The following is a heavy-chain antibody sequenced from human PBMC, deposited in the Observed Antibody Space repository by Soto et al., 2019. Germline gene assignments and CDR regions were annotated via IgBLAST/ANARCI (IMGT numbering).Heavy chain of an antibody. CDR2: FGGAGGR. CDR3: TRAAFGVGMDL. Sequence: PGGSLRRSCAAFGFPERSYNMHWVRHVPGKGLEWVSSFGGAGGREYAGSSRGRLIITRGNATNSLYLQMDSLRVGDTAVYYCTRAAFGVGMDLWGQGTPVTVSS. D-gene: IGHD3-10*01. V-gene: IGHV3-13*01. CDR1: GFPERSYN. J-gene: IGHJ6*02.